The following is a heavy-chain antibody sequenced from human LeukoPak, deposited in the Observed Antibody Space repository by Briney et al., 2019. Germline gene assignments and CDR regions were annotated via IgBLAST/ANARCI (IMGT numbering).Heavy chain of an antibody. CDR3: ARVRLGAAYFDY. J-gene: IGHJ4*02. Sequence: GGSLRLSCVASGFTFSSYWMSWVRQPPGKGLEWVATTKHDGSEKYYVDSVKGRFTISRDNAENLLYLEMNSLRAEDTAVYYCARVRLGAAYFDYWGQGNMVTVSS. CDR1: GFTFSSYW. V-gene: IGHV3-7*01. D-gene: IGHD3-10*01. CDR2: TKHDGSEK.